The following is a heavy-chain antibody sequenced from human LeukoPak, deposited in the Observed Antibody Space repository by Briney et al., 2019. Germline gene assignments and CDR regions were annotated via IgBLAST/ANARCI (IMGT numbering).Heavy chain of an antibody. V-gene: IGHV3-7*01. CDR2: IKQDGSEK. CDR1: GFTVSSNY. D-gene: IGHD4-17*01. J-gene: IGHJ6*03. CDR3: ARGTGDYEAYYYYYMDV. Sequence: GGSLRLSCAASGFTVSSNYMSWVRQAPGKGLEWVANIKQDGSEKYYVDSVKGRFTISRDNAKNSLYLQMNSLRAEDTAVYYCARGTGDYEAYYYYYMDVWGKGTTVTVSS.